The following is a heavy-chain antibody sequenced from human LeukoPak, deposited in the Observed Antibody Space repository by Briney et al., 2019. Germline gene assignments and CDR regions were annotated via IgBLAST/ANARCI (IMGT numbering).Heavy chain of an antibody. CDR1: GFTVSSNY. V-gene: IGHV3-53*01. CDR2: IYSGGST. D-gene: IGHD3-3*01. Sequence: GGSLRLSCAASGFTVSSNYMSWVRQAPGKGLEWVSVIYSGGSTYYADSVKGRFTISRDNSKNTLYLQMNSLRAEDTAVYYCARGPQGYDFWSGYNGPNAYLDYWGQGTLVTVSS. J-gene: IGHJ4*02. CDR3: ARGPQGYDFWSGYNGPNAYLDY.